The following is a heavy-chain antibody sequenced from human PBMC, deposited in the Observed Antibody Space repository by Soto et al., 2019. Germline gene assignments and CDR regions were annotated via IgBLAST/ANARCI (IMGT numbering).Heavy chain of an antibody. CDR2: IIPILGIA. D-gene: IGHD3-10*01. CDR3: ARGLGVRGVTFDY. CDR1: GGTFSSYT. Sequence: QVQLVQSGAEVKKPGSSVKVSCKASGGTFSSYTISWVRQAPGQGLEWMGRIIPILGIANYAQKFQDRVTITADKSTSTAYMELSSLRSEDTAVYYCARGLGVRGVTFDYWGQGTLVTVSS. V-gene: IGHV1-69*02. J-gene: IGHJ4*02.